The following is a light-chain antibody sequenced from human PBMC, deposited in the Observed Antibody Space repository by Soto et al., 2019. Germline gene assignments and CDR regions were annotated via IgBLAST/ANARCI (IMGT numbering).Light chain of an antibody. CDR1: QSVLYSSRNNNY. J-gene: IGKJ4*01. CDR2: WAS. CDR3: QHYYRSPLT. V-gene: IGKV4-1*01. Sequence: DIVMTQSPDSLAVSLSEWATINCTASQSVLYSSRNNNYLALYQQKPGQPPKELIYWASTRESGVNDRFSGSVSEIDFTLAFVSRQAEDVAVYGCQHYYRSPLTFGGGAKVDNK.